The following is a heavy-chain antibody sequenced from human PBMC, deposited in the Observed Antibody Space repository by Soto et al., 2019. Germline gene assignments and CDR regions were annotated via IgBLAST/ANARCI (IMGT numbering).Heavy chain of an antibody. V-gene: IGHV3-21*01. CDR1: GFTFSSYS. J-gene: IGHJ5*02. CDR2: ISSSSSYI. D-gene: IGHD5-12*01. Sequence: EVQLVESGGGLVKPGGSLRLSCAASGFTFSSYSMNWVRQAPGKGLEWVSSISSSSSYIYYADSVKGRFTISRDNAKNSLYLQMNSLRAEDTAVYYCARESPMATISYHWGQGTLVTVSS. CDR3: ARESPMATISYH.